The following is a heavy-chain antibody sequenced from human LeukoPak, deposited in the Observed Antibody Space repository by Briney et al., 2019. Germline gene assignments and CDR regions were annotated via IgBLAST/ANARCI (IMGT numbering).Heavy chain of an antibody. CDR3: AKVGRIVGATIAAEFDY. J-gene: IGHJ4*02. CDR1: GFTFSTFS. Sequence: GGSLRLSCAASGFTFSTFSMNWVRQAPGKGLEWVSYISSSSSTIYYADSVKGRFTISRDNAKNSLYLQMNSLRAEDTAVYYCAKVGRIVGATIAAEFDYWGQGTLVTVSS. D-gene: IGHD1-26*01. V-gene: IGHV3-48*01. CDR2: ISSSSSTI.